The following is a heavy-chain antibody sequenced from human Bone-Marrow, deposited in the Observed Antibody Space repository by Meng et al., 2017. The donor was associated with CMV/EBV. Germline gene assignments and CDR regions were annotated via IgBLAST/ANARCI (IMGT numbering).Heavy chain of an antibody. D-gene: IGHD2-2*01. CDR1: GFTFSDYY. CDR2: ISSSSSYI. Sequence: GESLKISCAASGFTFSDYYMSWIRQAPGKGLEWVSSISSSSSYIYYADSVKGRFTISRDNAKNSLYLQMNSLTAEDTALYYCAREGVVVVPATMDDAFDVWGQGTMVTVSS. V-gene: IGHV3-11*06. J-gene: IGHJ3*01. CDR3: AREGVVVVPATMDDAFDV.